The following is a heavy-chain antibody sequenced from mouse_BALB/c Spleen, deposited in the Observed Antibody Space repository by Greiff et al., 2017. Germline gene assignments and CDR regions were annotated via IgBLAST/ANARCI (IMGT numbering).Heavy chain of an antibody. CDR3: ARQGDYVWFAY. J-gene: IGHJ3*01. Sequence: QVHVKQSGAELAKPGASVKMSCKASGYTFTSYWMHWVKQRPGQGLEWIGYINPSTGYTEYNQKFKDKATLTADKSSSTAYMQLSSLTSEDSAVYYCARQGDYVWFAYWGQGTLVTVSA. CDR1: GYTFTSYW. D-gene: IGHD2-4*01. CDR2: INPSTGYT. V-gene: IGHV1-7*01.